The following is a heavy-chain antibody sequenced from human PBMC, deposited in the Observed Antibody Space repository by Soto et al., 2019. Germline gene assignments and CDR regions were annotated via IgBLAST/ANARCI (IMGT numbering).Heavy chain of an antibody. CDR1: GYTFTSYA. J-gene: IGHJ5*02. CDR3: ARVGSMRVIDP. D-gene: IGHD3-10*01. CDR2: INAGNGNT. V-gene: IGHV1-3*01. Sequence: QVQLVQSGAEVKKPGASVKVSCKASGYTFTSYAMHWVRQAPGQRLEWTGWINAGNGNTKYSQKFQGRVTITRDTSASTAYMELSSLRSEDTAVYYCARVGSMRVIDPWGQGTLVTVSS.